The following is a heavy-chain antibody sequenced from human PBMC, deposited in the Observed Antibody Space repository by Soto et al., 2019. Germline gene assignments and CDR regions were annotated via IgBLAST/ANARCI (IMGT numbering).Heavy chain of an antibody. CDR1: VAPFTSMNFS. CDR2: IYYSGNT. Sequence: VHLREPAPGLVKPSQPLSSPSFFFVAPFTSMNFSWTWIRRHPGRGLEWIGYIYYSGNTYYNPSLKSRVTILVDTSKNQFSLKVSSVTAADTAVYYCARLSGSWQSWFDPWGQGTLVTVSS. J-gene: IGHJ5*02. V-gene: IGHV4-31*03. CDR3: ARLSGSWQSWFDP. D-gene: IGHD6-13*01.